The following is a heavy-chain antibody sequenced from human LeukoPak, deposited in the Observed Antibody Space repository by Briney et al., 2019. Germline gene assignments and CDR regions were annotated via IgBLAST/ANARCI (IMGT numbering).Heavy chain of an antibody. D-gene: IGHD1-26*01. CDR1: GGSISSYY. V-gene: IGHV4-59*01. CDR3: ALWGYSGDY. CDR2: IYYSGST. J-gene: IGHJ4*02. Sequence: SETLSLTCTVSGGSISSYYWSWIRQPPGKGLEWIGYIYYSGSTNYNPSLKSRVTISVDTSKTQFSLKLSSVTAADTAVYYCALWGYSGDYWGQGTLVTVSS.